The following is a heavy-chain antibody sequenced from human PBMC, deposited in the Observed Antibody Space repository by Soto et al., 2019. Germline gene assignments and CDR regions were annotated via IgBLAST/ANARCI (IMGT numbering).Heavy chain of an antibody. D-gene: IGHD5-18*01. CDR1: GFSFSSYA. CDR3: AKNLGYSYSEVYYFDS. Sequence: GGSLRLSFAASGFSFSSYAMSWVRQAPGKGLEWVSALSGSGGSTYYADSVKGRFTISRDNSKNTVYLQMNSLRAEDTAVYYCAKNLGYSYSEVYYFDSWGQGTLATVSS. J-gene: IGHJ4*02. V-gene: IGHV3-23*01. CDR2: LSGSGGST.